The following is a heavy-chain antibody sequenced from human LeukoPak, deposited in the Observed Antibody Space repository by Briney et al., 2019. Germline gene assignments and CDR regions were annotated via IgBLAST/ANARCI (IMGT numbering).Heavy chain of an antibody. J-gene: IGHJ4*02. D-gene: IGHD2-21*02. Sequence: GGSVRLLCAASVFTYRRYAMLWARHARGKAWVWVSRVKSDSSSTSYADSVKGRFSISRDNAMNTLYLRMSSLRAEDTDVYYCAREGFLGPGTAYLDCWGQGTPVTVSS. CDR3: AREGFLGPGTAYLDC. CDR1: VFTYRRYA. CDR2: VKSDSSST. V-gene: IGHV3-74*01.